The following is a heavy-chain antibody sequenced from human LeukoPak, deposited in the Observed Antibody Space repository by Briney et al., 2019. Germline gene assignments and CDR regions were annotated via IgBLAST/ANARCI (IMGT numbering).Heavy chain of an antibody. J-gene: IGHJ5*02. Sequence: SGGSLRLTCAASGFSFSNFWMSWVRQAPGKGLEWVANIKPDGSATNYVDSVKGRLTISRDNAKNSLELQMNSLRAEDTAVYYCARGGGSSSWGQGTLVTVSS. D-gene: IGHD6-6*01. CDR3: ARGGGSSS. CDR1: GFSFSNFW. CDR2: IKPDGSAT. V-gene: IGHV3-7*01.